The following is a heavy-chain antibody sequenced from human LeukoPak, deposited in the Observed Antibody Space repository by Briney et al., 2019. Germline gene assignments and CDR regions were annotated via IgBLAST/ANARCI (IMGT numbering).Heavy chain of an antibody. V-gene: IGHV4-59*12. J-gene: IGHJ5*02. CDR2: IYYSGST. CDR1: GGSISSYS. CDR3: ATKGYDYGDYDWFGP. D-gene: IGHD4-17*01. Sequence: SETLSLTCTVSGGSISSYSWSWLRQPPGKGLEWIGYIYYSGSTNYNPSLKSRVTISVDTSKNQFSLKLSSVTAADTAVYYCATKGYDYGDYDWFGPWGQGTLVTVSS.